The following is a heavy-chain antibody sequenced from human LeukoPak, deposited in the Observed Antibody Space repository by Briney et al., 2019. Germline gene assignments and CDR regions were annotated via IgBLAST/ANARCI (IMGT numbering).Heavy chain of an antibody. Sequence: GGSLRLSCAASGFTFSSYDMHWVRQATGKGLEWVSAIGTAGDTYYPGSVKGRFTISRDNAKNSLYLQMNSLRAGDTAVYYCARETRTYYYYMDVWGKGTTVTVSS. CDR3: ARETRTYYYYMDV. CDR1: GFTFSSYD. V-gene: IGHV3-13*01. J-gene: IGHJ6*03. CDR2: IGTAGDT.